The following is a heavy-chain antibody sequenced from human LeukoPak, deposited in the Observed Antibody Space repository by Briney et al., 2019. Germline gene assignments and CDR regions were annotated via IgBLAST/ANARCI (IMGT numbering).Heavy chain of an antibody. CDR3: AKDSPAYYDILTGQVLEDPFDY. D-gene: IGHD3-9*01. J-gene: IGHJ4*02. V-gene: IGHV3-23*01. CDR2: ISGSGGST. Sequence: GGSLRLSCAASGFTFSSYAMSWVRQAPGKGLEWVSAISGSGGSTYYADSVKGRFTISRDNSKNTLYLQMNSLRAEDTAVYYCAKDSPAYYDILTGQVLEDPFDYWGQGTLVTVSS. CDR1: GFTFSSYA.